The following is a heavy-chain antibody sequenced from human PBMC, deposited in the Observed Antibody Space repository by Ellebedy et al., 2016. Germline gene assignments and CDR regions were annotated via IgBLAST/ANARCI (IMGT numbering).Heavy chain of an antibody. CDR1: GGSISSGGYS. J-gene: IGHJ6*02. CDR3: ARDAGTYETAYGMDV. Sequence: SETLSLXXAVSGGSISSGGYSWSWIRQPPGKGLEWIGYIYHSGSTYYNPSLKSRVTISVDRSKNQFSLKLSSVTAADTAVYYCARDAGTYETAYGMDVWGQGTTVTVSS. CDR2: IYHSGST. D-gene: IGHD3-22*01. V-gene: IGHV4-30-2*01.